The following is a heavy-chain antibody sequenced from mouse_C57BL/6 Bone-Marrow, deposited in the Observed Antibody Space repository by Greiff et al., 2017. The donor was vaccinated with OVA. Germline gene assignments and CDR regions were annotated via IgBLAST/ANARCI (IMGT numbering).Heavy chain of an antibody. CDR2: FYPGSGSI. CDR1: GYTFTEYT. Sequence: QVQLQQSGAELVKPGASVKLSCTASGYTFTEYTIHWVKQRSGQGLEWIGWFYPGSGSIKYNEKFKDKATLTADKSSSTVYMELSRLTSDDSAVYYCAGNEDLRGLRRAWFAYWGQGTLVTVSA. D-gene: IGHD2-2*01. V-gene: IGHV1-62-2*01. J-gene: IGHJ3*01. CDR3: AGNEDLRGLRRAWFAY.